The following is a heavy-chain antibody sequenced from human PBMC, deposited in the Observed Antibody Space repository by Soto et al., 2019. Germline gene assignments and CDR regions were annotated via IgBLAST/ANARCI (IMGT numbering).Heavy chain of an antibody. J-gene: IGHJ6*02. CDR1: GGSLSSGGYS. CDR3: ARGWGRINNYYGIYV. Sequence: SETLSLTCAGSGGSLSSGGYSLCWIRQPPGKGLEWIGYIYHSGSTYYNPSLKSRVTISVDRSKNQFSLKLSSVTAADTAVYYCARGWGRINNYYGIYVCGQRTTVPVS. CDR2: IYHSGST. V-gene: IGHV4-30-2*01. D-gene: IGHD1-26*01.